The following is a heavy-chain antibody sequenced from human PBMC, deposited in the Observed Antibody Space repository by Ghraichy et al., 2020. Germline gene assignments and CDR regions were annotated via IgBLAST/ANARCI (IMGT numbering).Heavy chain of an antibody. CDR3: ARLAHYYDSSGYYSGAFDI. CDR1: GFTFSDYY. Sequence: GGSLRLSCAASGFTFSDYYMSWIRQAPGKGLEWVSYISSSSSYTNYADSVKGRFTISRDNAKNSLYLQMNSLRAEDTAVYYCARLAHYYDSSGYYSGAFDIWGQGTMVTVSS. V-gene: IGHV3-11*06. J-gene: IGHJ3*02. D-gene: IGHD3-22*01. CDR2: ISSSSSYT.